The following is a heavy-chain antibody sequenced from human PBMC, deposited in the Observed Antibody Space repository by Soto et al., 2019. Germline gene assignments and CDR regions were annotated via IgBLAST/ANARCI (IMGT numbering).Heavy chain of an antibody. CDR2: ISAYNGNT. Sequence: QVQLVQSGAEVKKPGASVKVSCKASGYTFTSYGISWVRQAPGQGLEGMGWISAYNGNTNYAQKLQGRVTMTTDTSTSTAYMELRSLRSDDTAVYYCARDLEECSTSCYAGYWGQGTLVTVSS. J-gene: IGHJ4*02. CDR1: GYTFTSYG. CDR3: ARDLEECSTSCYAGY. D-gene: IGHD2-2*01. V-gene: IGHV1-18*01.